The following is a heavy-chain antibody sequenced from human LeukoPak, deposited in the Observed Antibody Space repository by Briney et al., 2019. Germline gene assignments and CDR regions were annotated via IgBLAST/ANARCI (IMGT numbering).Heavy chain of an antibody. CDR2: ISGSGGST. CDR1: GFTFSSYG. V-gene: IGHV3-23*01. Sequence: PGGSLRLSCAASGFTFSSYGMHWVRQAPGKGLEWVSAISGSGGSTYYADSVKGRFTISRDNSKNTLYLQMNSLRAEDTAVYYCAKGDTVTTKVAPFDYWGQGTLVTVSS. D-gene: IGHD4-17*01. CDR3: AKGDTVTTKVAPFDY. J-gene: IGHJ4*02.